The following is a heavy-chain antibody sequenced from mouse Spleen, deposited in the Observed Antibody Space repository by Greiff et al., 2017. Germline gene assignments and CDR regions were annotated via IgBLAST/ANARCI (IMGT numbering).Heavy chain of an antibody. CDR2: IRSKSNNYAT. CDR1: GFSFNTYA. D-gene: IGHD2-4*01. Sequence: VKLVESGGGLVQPKGSLKLSCAASGFSFNTYAMNWVRQAPGKGLEWVARIRSKSNNYATYYADSVKDRFTISRDDSESMLYLQMNNLKTEDTAMYYCVRHDDYEIFAYWGQGTLVTVSA. V-gene: IGHV10-1*01. J-gene: IGHJ3*01. CDR3: VRHDDYEIFAY.